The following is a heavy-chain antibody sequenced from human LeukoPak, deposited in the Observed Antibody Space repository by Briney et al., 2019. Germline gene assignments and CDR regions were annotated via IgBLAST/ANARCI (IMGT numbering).Heavy chain of an antibody. D-gene: IGHD4-17*01. V-gene: IGHV3-21*01. J-gene: IGHJ3*02. CDR2: ISSSSSYI. CDR1: GFTFSSYS. Sequence: GGSLRLSCAASGFTFSSYSMNWVRQAPGRGLEWVSSISSSSSYIYYVDSVKGRFTISRDNAKNSLYLQMNSLRAEDTAVYYCARPTYGDYEAFDIWGQGTMVTVSS. CDR3: ARPTYGDYEAFDI.